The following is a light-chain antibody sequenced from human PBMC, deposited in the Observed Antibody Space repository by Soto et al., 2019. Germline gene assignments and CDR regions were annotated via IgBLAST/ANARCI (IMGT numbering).Light chain of an antibody. CDR2: GNI. Sequence: QSVLTQPPSVSGAPGQRVTISCTGSSSNIGAGYVVHWYQQLPGTAPKLLIYGNINRPSGVPDRFSGSKSDTSASLAITGLQDEDEADYYCQSYDSSLSGYVFGTGTKLTVL. CDR3: QSYDSSLSGYV. J-gene: IGLJ1*01. V-gene: IGLV1-40*01. CDR1: SSNIGAGYV.